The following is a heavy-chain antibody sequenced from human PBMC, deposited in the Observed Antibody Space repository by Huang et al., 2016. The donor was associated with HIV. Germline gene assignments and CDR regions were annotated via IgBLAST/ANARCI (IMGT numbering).Heavy chain of an antibody. CDR2: MGSSGSII. CDR3: ARDSNWNFRYFDY. Sequence: QVQVVESGGGLVKPGGSLRLSCAASGFTFSDYYMNWIRQAPGKGLEWVSYMGSSGSIIYYADSVKGRFTISRDNAKNSLYLQMNSLRAEDTAVYYCARDSNWNFRYFDYWGQGTLVTVSS. J-gene: IGHJ4*02. CDR1: GFTFSDYY. D-gene: IGHD1-7*01. V-gene: IGHV3-11*01.